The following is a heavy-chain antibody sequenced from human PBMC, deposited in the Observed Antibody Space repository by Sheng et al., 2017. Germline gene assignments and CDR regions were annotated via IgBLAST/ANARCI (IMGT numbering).Heavy chain of an antibody. D-gene: IGHD6-6*01. J-gene: IGHJ5*02. CDR3: ARVHAGVYSSFVPGVKGWFDP. CDR1: GGSFSGYY. Sequence: QVQLQQWGAGLLKPSETLSLTCAVYGGSFSGYYWSWIRQPPGKGLEWIGEINHSGSTNYNPSLKSRVTISVDTSKNQFSLKLSSVTAADTAVYYCARVHAGVYSSFVPGVKGWFDPWGQGTLVTVSS. CDR2: INHSGST. V-gene: IGHV4-34*01.